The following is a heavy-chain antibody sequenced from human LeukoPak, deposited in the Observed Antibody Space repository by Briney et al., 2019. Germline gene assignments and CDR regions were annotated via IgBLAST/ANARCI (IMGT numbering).Heavy chain of an antibody. V-gene: IGHV6-1*01. CDR1: GDSVSSNSAA. Sequence: QTLSLTCAISGDSVSSNSAAWNRIRQSPSRGLEWLGRTYYRSKWYNDYAVSVKSRITINPVTSKNQFSLQLNSVTPEDTAVYYCARGRAATRVGMDVWGQGTTVTVSS. CDR2: TYYRSKWYN. J-gene: IGHJ6*02. D-gene: IGHD2-15*01. CDR3: ARGRAATRVGMDV.